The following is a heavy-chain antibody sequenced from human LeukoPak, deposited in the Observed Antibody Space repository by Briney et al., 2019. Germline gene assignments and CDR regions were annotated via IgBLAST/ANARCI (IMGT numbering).Heavy chain of an antibody. CDR3: ARRGARMYAFDM. CDR2: IGAAGDT. Sequence: GGSLRLSCAGSGFTFSDYDIHWVRQTTGKGLEWVSAIGAAGDTYYADSVKGRFTISRENGKNSVSLQMNSLRAGDTAVYYCARRGARMYAFDMWGQGTLVTVSS. V-gene: IGHV3-13*01. CDR1: GFTFSDYD. D-gene: IGHD2/OR15-2a*01. J-gene: IGHJ3*02.